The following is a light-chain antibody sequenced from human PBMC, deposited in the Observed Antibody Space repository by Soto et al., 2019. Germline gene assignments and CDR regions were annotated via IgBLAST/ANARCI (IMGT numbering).Light chain of an antibody. V-gene: IGKV3-15*01. CDR3: QQYVTSSPRT. CDR2: GAS. Sequence: EIVMTQSPATLSVSPGEIATLSFSASQSVSSNLAWYQQKPGQAPRLLIYGASTRATGIPDRFSGSGSGTDFTLTITRLEPEDFAVYYCQQYVTSSPRTFGQGTKVDIK. CDR1: QSVSSN. J-gene: IGKJ1*01.